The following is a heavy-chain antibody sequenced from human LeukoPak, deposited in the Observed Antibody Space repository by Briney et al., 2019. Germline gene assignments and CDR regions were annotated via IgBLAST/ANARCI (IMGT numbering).Heavy chain of an antibody. Sequence: GGSLRLSCAASGFTFKNYWMHWVRQAPGKGLVWVSRINTDGSSTTFADSVKGRFTISRGNAKNTLYLQMNSLRAEDTAVYYCAKPYGSGYYFFDNWGQGTLVTVSS. CDR1: GFTFKNYW. J-gene: IGHJ4*02. D-gene: IGHD6-19*01. CDR3: AKPYGSGYYFFDN. CDR2: INTDGSST. V-gene: IGHV3-74*01.